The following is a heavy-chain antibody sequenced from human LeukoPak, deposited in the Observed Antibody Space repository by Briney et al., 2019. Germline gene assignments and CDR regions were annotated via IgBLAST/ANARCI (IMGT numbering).Heavy chain of an antibody. V-gene: IGHV3-33*01. CDR2: IWYDGSNK. D-gene: IGHD5-24*01. J-gene: IGHJ4*02. CDR1: GFTFSSYG. Sequence: PGGSLRLSCAASGFTFSSYGMHWVRHAPGKGLEWVAVIWYDGSNKYYADSVKGRFTISRDDSKNTLYLQMNSLRAEDTAVYYCARGKQDGYNSLYYFDYWGQGTLVTVSS. CDR3: ARGKQDGYNSLYYFDY.